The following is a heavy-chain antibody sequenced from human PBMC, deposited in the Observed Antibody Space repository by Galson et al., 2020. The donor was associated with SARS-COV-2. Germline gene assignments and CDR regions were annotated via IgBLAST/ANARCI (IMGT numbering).Heavy chain of an antibody. V-gene: IGHV3-30*18. CDR3: AKDLTVGSGSYYNGYFDY. D-gene: IGHD3-10*01. Sequence: LSLTCAASGFTFSSYGMHWVRQAPGKGLEWVAVISYDGSNKYYADSVKGRFTISRDNSKNTLYLQMNSLRAEDTAVYYCAKDLTVGSGSYYNGYFDYWGQGTLVTVSS. J-gene: IGHJ4*02. CDR2: ISYDGSNK. CDR1: GFTFSSYG.